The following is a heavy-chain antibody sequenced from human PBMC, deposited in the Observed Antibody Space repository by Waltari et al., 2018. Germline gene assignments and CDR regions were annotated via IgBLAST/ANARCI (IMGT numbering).Heavy chain of an antibody. J-gene: IGHJ3*02. CDR1: GFTFSSYA. CDR2: IYSGGST. Sequence: EVQLLESGGGLVQPGGSLRLSCAASGFTFSSYAMSWVRQAPGKGLEWGSVIYSGGSTYYADSVKGRFTISRDNSKNTLYLQMNSLRAEDTAVYYCAKVRRPFLPAATPVDAFDIWGQGTMVTVSS. CDR3: AKVRRPFLPAATPVDAFDI. D-gene: IGHD2-2*01. V-gene: IGHV3-23*03.